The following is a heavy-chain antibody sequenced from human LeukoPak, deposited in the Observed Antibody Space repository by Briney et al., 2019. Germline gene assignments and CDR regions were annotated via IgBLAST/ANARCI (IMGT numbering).Heavy chain of an antibody. CDR3: ARRDTTGWYHHFDY. D-gene: IGHD6-19*01. V-gene: IGHV3-53*01. Sequence: GGSLRLSCAGSGFIFRDYWLTWVRQAPGKGLEWVSILYNGGGANYADSVKGRFTISGDNSRNTLFLQMNSLRAEDTAVYYCARRDTTGWYHHFDYWGQGTLVTVSS. CDR1: GFIFRDYW. CDR2: LYNGGGA. J-gene: IGHJ4*02.